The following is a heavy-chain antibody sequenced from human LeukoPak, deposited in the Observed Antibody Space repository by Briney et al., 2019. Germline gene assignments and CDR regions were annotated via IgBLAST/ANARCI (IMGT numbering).Heavy chain of an antibody. V-gene: IGHV3-7*04. CDR3: ARGDAFSGDY. CDR2: INQDGNKG. J-gene: IGHJ4*02. Sequence: PGGSLRLSCAASGFTFSTYWMTWVRQAPGKGLDLVANINQDGNKGYYVDSVKGRFTISRDNANNSLYLQMNSLRAEDTTVYYCARGDAFSGDYWGQGTLVTVSS. CDR1: GFTFSTYW.